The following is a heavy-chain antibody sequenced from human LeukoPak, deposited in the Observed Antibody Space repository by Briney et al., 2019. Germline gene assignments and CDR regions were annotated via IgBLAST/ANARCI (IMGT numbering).Heavy chain of an antibody. Sequence: SETLSLTCAVYGGSFSGYYWSWIRQPPGKGLEWIGYISCSGRTNYNPSLKSRVTMSVDTSKNQFSLKVTSVTAADTAVYYCARADTHHIHSSSWHFDFWGQGTLVSVSS. V-gene: IGHV4-59*01. J-gene: IGHJ4*02. CDR1: GGSFSGYY. CDR2: ISCSGRT. CDR3: ARADTHHIHSSSWHFDF. D-gene: IGHD6-13*01.